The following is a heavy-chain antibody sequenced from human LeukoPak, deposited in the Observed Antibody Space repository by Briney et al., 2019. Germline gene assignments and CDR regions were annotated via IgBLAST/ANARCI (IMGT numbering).Heavy chain of an antibody. D-gene: IGHD7-27*01. CDR2: IRYDGSHK. V-gene: IGHV3-30*02. CDR3: ARGDLGIMAFDI. Sequence: PGGSLRLSCAASGFTFSSYGMHWVRQAPGKGLEWVAFIRYDGSHKFYADSVRGRFTISRDNSKNTLYLQMNSLRAEDTAVYYCARGDLGIMAFDIWGQGTMVTVSS. CDR1: GFTFSSYG. J-gene: IGHJ3*02.